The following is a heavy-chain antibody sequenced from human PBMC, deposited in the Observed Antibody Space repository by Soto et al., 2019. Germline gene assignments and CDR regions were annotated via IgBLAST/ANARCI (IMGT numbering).Heavy chain of an antibody. CDR2: INAGNGNT. CDR3: ARDDIVVVPAAPQYYYYYMDV. D-gene: IGHD2-2*01. V-gene: IGHV1-3*01. J-gene: IGHJ6*03. CDR1: GYTFTSYA. Sequence: ASVKVSCKASGYTFTSYAMHWVRHAPGQRLERMGWINAGNGNTKYSQKFQGRVTITRDTSASTAYMELSSLRSEDTAVYYCARDDIVVVPAAPQYYYYYMDVWGKGTTVTVSS.